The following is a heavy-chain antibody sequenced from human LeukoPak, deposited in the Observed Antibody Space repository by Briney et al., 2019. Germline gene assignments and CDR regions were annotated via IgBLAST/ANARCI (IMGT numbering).Heavy chain of an antibody. D-gene: IGHD2-15*01. CDR2: FSGSGVNT. CDR1: GFTFSNYA. V-gene: IGHV3-23*01. J-gene: IGHJ4*02. Sequence: GGPLRLSCAASGFTFSNYAMSWVRQAPGKGLELVSAFSGSGVNTYYADSVKGRFTISRDNSKNTQYLQMSSVRVEDTAVYYCAKGPGYCSGSSCYSDHGSYFDYWGQGTLVIVSS. CDR3: AKGPGYCSGSSCYSDHGSYFDY.